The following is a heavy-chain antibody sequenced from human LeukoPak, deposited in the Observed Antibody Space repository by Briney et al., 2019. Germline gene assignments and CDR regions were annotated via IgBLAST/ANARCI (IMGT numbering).Heavy chain of an antibody. V-gene: IGHV3-23*01. CDR1: GFTFSSYT. D-gene: IGHD3-16*02. Sequence: PGGSLRLSCAASGFTFSSYTMGWVRQAPGEGLEWVSSITGSGGRIYYADSLKGRFTISRDNSKNAAYLQMNSLRAEDTAVYYCAKYRDYYFEYWGQGTLVTVSS. J-gene: IGHJ4*02. CDR2: ITGSGGRI. CDR3: AKYRDYYFEY.